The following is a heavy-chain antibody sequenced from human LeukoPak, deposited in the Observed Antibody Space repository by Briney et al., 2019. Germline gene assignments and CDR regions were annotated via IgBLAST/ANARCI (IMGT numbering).Heavy chain of an antibody. V-gene: IGHV3-30*19. CDR3: ARVGSGWYGLGYYYYMDV. Sequence: PGGSLRLSCAASGFTFSAFGMHWVRQAPGKGLEWVTFIPYDGSDKYYADSVKGRFTISRDNSKNTLYLQVNNMRAEDMAVYYCARVGSGWYGLGYYYYMDVWGKGTTVTVSS. CDR2: IPYDGSDK. J-gene: IGHJ6*03. D-gene: IGHD6-19*01. CDR1: GFTFSAFG.